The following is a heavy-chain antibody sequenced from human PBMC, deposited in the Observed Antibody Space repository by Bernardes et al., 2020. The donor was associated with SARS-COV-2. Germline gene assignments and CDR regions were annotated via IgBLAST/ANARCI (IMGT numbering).Heavy chain of an antibody. CDR3: AGGDFGTIHS. CDR2: VYYSGST. D-gene: IGHD1-7*01. J-gene: IGHJ4*02. CDR1: GGSITSTY. Sequence: SETLSLTCNVPGGSITSTYWNWIRQHPGNGLEWIGYVYYSGSTKYSPSLNSRVTISLDTANSQFSLNLTSVTAADTAIYYCAGGDFGTIHSWGQGTLVTVSS. V-gene: IGHV4-59*01.